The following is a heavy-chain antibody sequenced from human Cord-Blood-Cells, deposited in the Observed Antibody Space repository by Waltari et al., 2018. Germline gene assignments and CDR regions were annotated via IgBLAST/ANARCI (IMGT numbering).Heavy chain of an antibody. CDR2: IDPTSGGT. J-gene: IGHJ4*02. Sequence: QVQLVQSGAEVKKPGASVKVSCKASGYTFTGYYMHWVRPAPGQGLEWMGRIDPTSGGTNYAQKFQGRITMTRDTSISTAYMELSRLRSDDTALYYCAREGTYPDYWGQGTLVTVSS. CDR1: GYTFTGYY. D-gene: IGHD1-1*01. CDR3: AREGTYPDY. V-gene: IGHV1-2*06.